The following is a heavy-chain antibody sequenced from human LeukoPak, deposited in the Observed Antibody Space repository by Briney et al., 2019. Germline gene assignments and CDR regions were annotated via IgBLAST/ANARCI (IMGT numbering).Heavy chain of an antibody. CDR3: ARPKSSGWYRVAFDY. D-gene: IGHD6-19*01. J-gene: IGHJ4*02. Sequence: SETLSLTCAVYGGSFSGYYWSWIRQPPGKGLEWIGEINHSGSTNYNPSLKSRVTISVDTSKNQFSLKLSSVTAADTAVYYCARPKSSGWYRVAFDYWGQGTLVTVSS. V-gene: IGHV4-34*01. CDR2: INHSGST. CDR1: GGSFSGYY.